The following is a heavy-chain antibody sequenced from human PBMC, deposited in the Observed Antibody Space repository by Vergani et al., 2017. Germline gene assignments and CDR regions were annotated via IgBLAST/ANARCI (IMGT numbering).Heavy chain of an antibody. CDR1: GYSFTSYW. V-gene: IGHV5-10-1*01. CDR2: IDPSDAYT. Sequence: EVQLVQSGAEVKKPGESRRISCKGSGYSFTSYWISWVRQMPGKGLEWMGRIDPSDAYTNYSPSFQGHVTISADKSISTAYLQWGSLKASDTAMYYCARQVAVAXKWWGPYYYYGMDVWGQGTTVTVSS. CDR3: ARQVAVAXKWWGPYYYYGMDV. D-gene: IGHD6-19*01. J-gene: IGHJ6*02.